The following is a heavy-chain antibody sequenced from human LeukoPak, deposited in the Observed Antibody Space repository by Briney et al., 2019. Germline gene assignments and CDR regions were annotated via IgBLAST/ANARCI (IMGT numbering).Heavy chain of an antibody. CDR1: GGTFIDYV. J-gene: IGHJ4*02. V-gene: IGHV1-69*13. CDR3: ATYDVLTGFEY. CDR2: ISPLLGAS. Sequence: VASVKVSFKASGGTFIDYVISWVRQAPGQGLNWMGGISPLLGASKHTQNFHDRVTITADESTTTAYMELSDLRSADTAVYYCATYDVLTGFEYWGQGTLVTVSS. D-gene: IGHD3-9*01.